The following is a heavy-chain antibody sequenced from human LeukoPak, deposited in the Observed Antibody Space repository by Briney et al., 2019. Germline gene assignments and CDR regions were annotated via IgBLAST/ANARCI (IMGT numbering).Heavy chain of an antibody. CDR2: ISGSGGST. CDR1: GFTFSNYW. D-gene: IGHD5/OR15-5a*01. V-gene: IGHV3-23*01. CDR3: AKLRGLPPDYFDY. Sequence: GGSLRLSCAASGFTFSNYWMSWVRQAPGKGLEWVSAISGSGGSTYYADSVKGRFTISRDNSKNTLYLQMNSLRAEDTAVYYCAKLRGLPPDYFDYWGQGTLVTVSS. J-gene: IGHJ4*02.